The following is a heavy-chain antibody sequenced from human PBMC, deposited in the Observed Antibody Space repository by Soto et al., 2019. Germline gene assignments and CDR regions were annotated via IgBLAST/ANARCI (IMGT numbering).Heavy chain of an antibody. J-gene: IGHJ6*02. CDR2: IRGFSPYT. CDR3: ARDRGYDAHDYYYNAMDV. D-gene: IGHD2-15*01. CDR1: GFTFRTYT. V-gene: IGHV3-21*01. Sequence: EVQLVESGGGLVKPGGSLRLSCVASGFTFRTYTINWVRQAPGKGLEWVSGIRGFSPYTFYAESVKGRFTISRDNAKNSLYLQMNSLGVEDTAVYYCARDRGYDAHDYYYNAMDVWGQVTTVTVSS.